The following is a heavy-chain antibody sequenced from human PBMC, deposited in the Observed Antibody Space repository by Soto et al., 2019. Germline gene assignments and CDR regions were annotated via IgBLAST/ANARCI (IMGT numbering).Heavy chain of an antibody. CDR1: GLTFSNFA. J-gene: IGHJ6*02. D-gene: IGHD2-15*01. CDR3: ARDYSYQRAMDV. V-gene: IGHV3-30-3*01. Sequence: QVQLVESGGGVVQPGRSLRLSCAASGLTFSNFAMYWVRQAPGKGLEWVTVISYDGSHKYYADSVKGRFTISRDNSKNTLYLQMNNLRAEDSAVYFCARDYSYQRAMDVWGQGTTVTVSS. CDR2: ISYDGSHK.